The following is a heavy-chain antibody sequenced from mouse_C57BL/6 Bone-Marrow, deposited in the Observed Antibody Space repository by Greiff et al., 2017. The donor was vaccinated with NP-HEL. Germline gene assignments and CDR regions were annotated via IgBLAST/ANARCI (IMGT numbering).Heavy chain of an antibody. D-gene: IGHD1-1*01. CDR2: IDPETGGT. J-gene: IGHJ1*03. CDR3: TRASYYGSRDWYFDV. V-gene: IGHV1-15*01. CDR1: GYTFTDYE. Sequence: QVQLQQSGAELVRPGASVTLSCKASGYTFTDYEMHWVKQTPVHGLEWIGAIDPETGGTAYNQKFKGKAILTADKSSSTAYMELRSLTSEDSAVYYCTRASYYGSRDWYFDVWGTGTTVTVSS.